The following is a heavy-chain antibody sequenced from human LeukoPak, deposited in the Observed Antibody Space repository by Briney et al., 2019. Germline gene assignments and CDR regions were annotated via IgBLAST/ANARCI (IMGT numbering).Heavy chain of an antibody. D-gene: IGHD2-21*01. CDR1: GFTFSSYW. J-gene: IGHJ6*02. CDR3: ARELLPSGLAPHLGMDV. Sequence: GGSLRLSCAASGFTFSSYWMRWVRPAPGKGLAWVSRINSDGSSTSYADSVKGRFTISRDNAKNTLYLQMNSLRAEDTAVYYCARELLPSGLAPHLGMDVWGQGTTVTVSS. V-gene: IGHV3-74*01. CDR2: INSDGSST.